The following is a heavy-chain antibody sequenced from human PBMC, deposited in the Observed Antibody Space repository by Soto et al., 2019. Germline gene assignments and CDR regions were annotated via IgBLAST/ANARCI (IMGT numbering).Heavy chain of an antibody. D-gene: IGHD3-22*01. V-gene: IGHV4-59*08. CDR3: ARDTYYYDSSGYHQTYYFDY. Sequence: SETLSLTCSFLCESVTSHYFTWIRQSPERGLEWIGYMHYTGFSHYNPSLKSRVTISVDTSKNQFSLQLTSVTVADTAVYYCARDTYYYDSSGYHQTYYFDYWGQGTLVTVSS. J-gene: IGHJ4*02. CDR1: CESVTSHY. CDR2: MHYTGFS.